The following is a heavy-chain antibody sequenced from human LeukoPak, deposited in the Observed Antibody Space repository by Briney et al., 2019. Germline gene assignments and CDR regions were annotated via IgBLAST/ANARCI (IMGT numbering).Heavy chain of an antibody. Sequence: GESLKISCKGSGYSFTSYWIGWVRQMPGKGLEWMGIIYPGDSDIRYSPSFQGQVTIPVDKSISTAYLQWSSLKASDTAMYYCASCIAVADSFDYWGQGTLVTVSS. CDR1: GYSFTSYW. V-gene: IGHV5-51*01. J-gene: IGHJ4*02. CDR3: ASCIAVADSFDY. CDR2: IYPGDSDI. D-gene: IGHD6-19*01.